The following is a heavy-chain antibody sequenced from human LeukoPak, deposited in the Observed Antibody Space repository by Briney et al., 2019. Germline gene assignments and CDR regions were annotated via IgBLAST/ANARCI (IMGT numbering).Heavy chain of an antibody. V-gene: IGHV3-48*01. CDR3: AKDSSSWLVYYFDY. Sequence: PGGSLRLSCAASGFTFSSYSMNWVRQAPGKGLEWVSYISSSSSTIYYADSAKGRFTISRDNAKNTLYLQMNSLRAEDTAVYYCAKDSSSWLVYYFDYWGQGTLVTVSS. J-gene: IGHJ4*02. D-gene: IGHD6-13*01. CDR2: ISSSSSTI. CDR1: GFTFSSYS.